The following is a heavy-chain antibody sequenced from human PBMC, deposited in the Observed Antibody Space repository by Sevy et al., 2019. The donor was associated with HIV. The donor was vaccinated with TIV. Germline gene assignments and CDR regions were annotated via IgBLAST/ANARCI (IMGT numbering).Heavy chain of an antibody. Sequence: SETLSLTCTVSGGSISSYYWSWIRQPAGKGLEWIGRIYTSGSTNYNPSLKSRVSMSVDTSKNQFSLKLSSVTAADTAVYYCARGAYSYGLFDFWRQGTLVTVSS. CDR3: ARGAYSYGLFDF. D-gene: IGHD5-18*01. CDR1: GGSISSYY. J-gene: IGHJ4*02. CDR2: IYTSGST. V-gene: IGHV4-4*07.